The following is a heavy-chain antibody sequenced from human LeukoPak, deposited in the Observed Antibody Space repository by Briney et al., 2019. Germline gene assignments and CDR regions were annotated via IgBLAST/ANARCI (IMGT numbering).Heavy chain of an antibody. D-gene: IGHD5-12*01. CDR2: IYYSGST. V-gene: IGHV4-59*01. CDR1: GGSISSYY. CDR3: ARGGYSGYGHAFDI. J-gene: IGHJ3*02. Sequence: SETLSLTCTVSGGSISSYYWSWIRQPPGKGQEWIGYIYYSGSTNYNPSLKSRVTISVDTSKNQFSLKLSSVTAADTAVYYCARGGYSGYGHAFDIWGQGTMVTVSS.